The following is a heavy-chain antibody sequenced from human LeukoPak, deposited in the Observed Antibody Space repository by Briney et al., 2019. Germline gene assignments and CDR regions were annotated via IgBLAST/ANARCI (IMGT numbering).Heavy chain of an antibody. J-gene: IGHJ6*03. V-gene: IGHV1-69*13. CDR2: IIPIFGTA. CDR1: GGTFSSYA. CDR3: ARGDFEDYYYYMDA. Sequence: GASVKVSCKASGGTFSSYAISWVRQAPGQGLEWMGGIIPIFGTANYAQKFQGRVTITADESTSTAYMELSSLRSEDTAVYYCARGDFEDYYYYMDAWGKGTTVTVSS. D-gene: IGHD2-21*02.